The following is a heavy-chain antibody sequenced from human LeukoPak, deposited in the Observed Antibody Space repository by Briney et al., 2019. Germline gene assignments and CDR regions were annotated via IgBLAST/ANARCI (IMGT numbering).Heavy chain of an antibody. CDR1: GYTFTRYY. Sequence: ASVKVSCKASGYTFTRYYMHWVRQAPGQGLEWMGWINPNSGGTNYAQKFQGRVTMTRDTSISTAYMELSRLRSDDTAVYYCARETVGATTGYYFDYWGQGTLVTVSS. J-gene: IGHJ4*02. CDR3: ARETVGATTGYYFDY. D-gene: IGHD1-26*01. V-gene: IGHV1-2*02. CDR2: INPNSGGT.